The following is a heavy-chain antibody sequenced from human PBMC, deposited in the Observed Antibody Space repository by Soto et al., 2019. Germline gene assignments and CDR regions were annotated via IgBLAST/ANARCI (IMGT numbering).Heavy chain of an antibody. CDR2: IIPIFTTT. CDR1: GGTFSNYA. J-gene: IGHJ4*02. D-gene: IGHD6-6*01. CDR3: AFEYSSSPPYYPIGY. V-gene: IGHV1-69*13. Sequence: ASVKVSCKASGGTFSNYAISWVRQAPGQGLEWMGGIIPIFTTTKYAQKFQGRVTFTADESTSTAYMELSSLRSEDTAVYYCAFEYSSSPPYYPIGYWGQGTLVTVSS.